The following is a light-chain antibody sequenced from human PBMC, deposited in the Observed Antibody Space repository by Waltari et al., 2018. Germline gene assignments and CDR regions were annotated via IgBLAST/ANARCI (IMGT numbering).Light chain of an antibody. CDR2: QAS. CDR1: QSISSW. V-gene: IGKV1-5*03. Sequence: DIQMTQSPSTLSASVGDRVTITCRSSQSISSWLAWYQQKPGKAPKLLIYQASSSLDGVPSRFSGSGSGTEFTLTISSLQPDDFATYYCQQYSSYFRTFGQGTKVEIK. J-gene: IGKJ1*01. CDR3: QQYSSYFRT.